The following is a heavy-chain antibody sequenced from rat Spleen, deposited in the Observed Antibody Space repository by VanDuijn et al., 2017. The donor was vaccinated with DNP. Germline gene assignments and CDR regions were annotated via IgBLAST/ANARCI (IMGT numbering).Heavy chain of an antibody. Sequence: EVQLVESGGGLVQPGRSLKLSCAASGFSFSDYYMAWVRQPPTKGLEWVAYIGSDGYAPYYGDSVKGRFTISRDNAKSTLYLQMNSLRSADMATYYCIRWNSGHFDYWGQGVMVTVSS. J-gene: IGHJ2*01. CDR1: GFSFSDYY. CDR2: IGSDGYAP. CDR3: IRWNSGHFDY. V-gene: IGHV5-22*01. D-gene: IGHD4-3*01.